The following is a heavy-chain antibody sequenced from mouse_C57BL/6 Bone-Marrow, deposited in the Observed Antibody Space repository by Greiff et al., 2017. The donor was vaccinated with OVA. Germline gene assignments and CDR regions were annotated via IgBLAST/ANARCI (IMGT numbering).Heavy chain of an antibody. V-gene: IGHV14-3*01. CDR2: IDPANGNT. Sequence: VQLKQSVAELVRPGASVKLSCTASGFNIKNTYMHWVKQRPEQGLEWIGRIDPANGNTKYAPKFQGKATITADTSSNTAYLQLSSLTSEDTAIYYCARSRYYDYGWFAYWGQGTLVTVSA. CDR3: ARSRYYDYGWFAY. J-gene: IGHJ3*01. D-gene: IGHD2-4*01. CDR1: GFNIKNTY.